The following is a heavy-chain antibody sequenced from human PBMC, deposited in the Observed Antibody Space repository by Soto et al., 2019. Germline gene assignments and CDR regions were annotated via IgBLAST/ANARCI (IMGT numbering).Heavy chain of an antibody. CDR1: RGSIGSYY. J-gene: IGHJ4*02. CDR3: ARASGTYYDRHFDY. CDR2: VYYTGNN. D-gene: IGHD3-10*01. Sequence: SETLSLTXAVSRGSIGSYYWNWIRQPPGKGLEWIGYVYYTGNNDYNPSLRSRVTISVDTSKNQFSLRLSSVTAADTAIYYCARASGTYYDRHFDYWGQGALVTVSS. V-gene: IGHV4-59*01.